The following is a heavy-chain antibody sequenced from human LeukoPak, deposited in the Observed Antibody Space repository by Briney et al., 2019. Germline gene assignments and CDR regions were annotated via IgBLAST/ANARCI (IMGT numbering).Heavy chain of an antibody. V-gene: IGHV4-39*01. CDR1: GGSIIDNSFY. J-gene: IGHJ4*02. CDR2: IFHSGTT. CDR3: ARLTDS. Sequence: SETLSLTCTVTGGSIIDNSFYWGWIRQPPGKGLEWIGRIFHSGTTNYNPSLERRVTIAVDTSKNQFSLRLTSVTAADTALYYCARLTDSWGQGTLVTVSS.